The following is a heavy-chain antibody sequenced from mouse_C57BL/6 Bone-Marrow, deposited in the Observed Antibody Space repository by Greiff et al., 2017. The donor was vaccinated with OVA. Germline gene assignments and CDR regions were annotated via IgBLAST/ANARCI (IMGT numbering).Heavy chain of an antibody. CDR2: ISYDGSN. CDR1: GYSITSGYY. Sequence: DVHLVESGPGLVKPSQSLSLTCSVTGYSITSGYYWNWIRQFPGNKLEWMGYISYDGSNNYNPSLKNRISITRDTSKNQFFLKLNSVTTEDTATYYCARRTVYFDYWGQGTTLTVSS. V-gene: IGHV3-6*01. CDR3: ARRTVYFDY. D-gene: IGHD1-1*01. J-gene: IGHJ2*01.